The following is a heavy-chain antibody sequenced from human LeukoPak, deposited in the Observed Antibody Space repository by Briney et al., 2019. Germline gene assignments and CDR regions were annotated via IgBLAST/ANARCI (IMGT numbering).Heavy chain of an antibody. CDR2: IFSGGTT. Sequence: GGSLRLSCAASGFTVSSNYMSWVRQAPGMGLEWVSVIFSGGTTYYADSVKGRFTISRDNSKNTLYLQVNSPRAEDTAVYYCGYFDPPTGYWGQGTLVTVSS. CDR1: GFTVSSNY. V-gene: IGHV3-66*01. J-gene: IGHJ1*01. D-gene: IGHD3-9*01. CDR3: GYFDPPTGY.